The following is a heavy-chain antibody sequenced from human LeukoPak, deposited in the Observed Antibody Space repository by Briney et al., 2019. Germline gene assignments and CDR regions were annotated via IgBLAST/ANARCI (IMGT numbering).Heavy chain of an antibody. CDR3: ARQSLDYYETLDAFDI. D-gene: IGHD3-22*01. CDR2: INCKSGAT. V-gene: IGHV1-2*02. CDR1: EYTFTYYY. Sequence: GASVKVSCKASEYTFTYYYIHWMRQAPGQGLEWMGWINCKSGATSYAQKFRGRVTMTKDRPIRTAYMELSRLKSDDTAVYYCARQSLDYYETLDAFDIWGQGTVVTVSS. J-gene: IGHJ3*02.